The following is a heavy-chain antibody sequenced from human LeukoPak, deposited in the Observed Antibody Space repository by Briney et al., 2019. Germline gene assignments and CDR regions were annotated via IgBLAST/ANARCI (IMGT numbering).Heavy chain of an antibody. V-gene: IGHV3-48*01. D-gene: IGHD1-26*01. CDR2: ISSSGNIK. J-gene: IGHJ5*02. Sequence: GGSLRLSCAASGFTFSSYSMNWVRQAPGKGLEWISYISSSGNIKYYADSVKGRFTISRDSADNSLYLQMNSLRAEDSAVYYCARGGRSGSWCDLLGQGTLLTVSS. CDR3: ARGGRSGSWCDL. CDR1: GFTFSSYS.